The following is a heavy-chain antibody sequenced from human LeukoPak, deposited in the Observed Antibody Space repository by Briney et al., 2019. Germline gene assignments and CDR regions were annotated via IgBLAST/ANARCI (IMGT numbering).Heavy chain of an antibody. Sequence: PSETLSLTCTVSGGSISSYYWSWIRQPPGKGLEWIGYIYYSGSTNYNPSLKSRVTISVDTSKNQFSLKLSSVTAADTAVYYCARAGFLEWLPWFDPWGQGTLVTVSS. CDR1: GGSISSYY. CDR2: IYYSGST. CDR3: ARAGFLEWLPWFDP. D-gene: IGHD3-3*01. V-gene: IGHV4-59*01. J-gene: IGHJ5*02.